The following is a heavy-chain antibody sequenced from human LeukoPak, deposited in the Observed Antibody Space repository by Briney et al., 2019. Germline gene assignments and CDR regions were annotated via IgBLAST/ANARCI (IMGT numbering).Heavy chain of an antibody. CDR1: GFTFSSYA. Sequence: GRALRLSCAASGFTFSSYAMHCVRQAPGKGLEWVAVISYDGRNKYYADSVKGRFTISRDNSKNTLYLQMNSLRAEDTAVYYCARDGGMSVATINGPDYWGQGTLVTVSS. CDR3: ARDGGMSVATINGPDY. V-gene: IGHV3-30*04. CDR2: ISYDGRNK. J-gene: IGHJ4*02. D-gene: IGHD5-24*01.